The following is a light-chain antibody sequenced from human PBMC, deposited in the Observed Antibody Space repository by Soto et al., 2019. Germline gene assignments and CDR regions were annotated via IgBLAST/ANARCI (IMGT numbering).Light chain of an antibody. V-gene: IGLV1-44*01. CDR1: SSNIGRNT. Sequence: QSVLTQPPSASGTPGQRVTISCSGSSSNIGRNTVNWYQQLPGTAPQLLIYSNNQRPSGVPDRFSGSKSGTSASLAISGLQSEDEADYYCAAWDDSLNGPVFGGGTQLTVL. CDR2: SNN. J-gene: IGLJ7*01. CDR3: AAWDDSLNGPV.